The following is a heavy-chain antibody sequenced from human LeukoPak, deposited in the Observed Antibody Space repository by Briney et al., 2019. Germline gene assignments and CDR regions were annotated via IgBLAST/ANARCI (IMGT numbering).Heavy chain of an antibody. CDR1: GYTFTGYY. V-gene: IGHV1-2*02. CDR2: INPNSGGT. CDR3: ARELITTSTRNFDY. Sequence: ASVKVSCKASGYTFTGYYMHWVRQAPGQGLDGMGWINPNSGGTNYAQKFQGRVTMTRDTSISTAYMELSRLRSDDTAVYYCARELITTSTRNFDYGGQGTLVTVSA. D-gene: IGHD2-8*01. J-gene: IGHJ4*02.